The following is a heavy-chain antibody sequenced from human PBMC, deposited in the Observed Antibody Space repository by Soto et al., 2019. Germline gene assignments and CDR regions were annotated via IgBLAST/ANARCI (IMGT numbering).Heavy chain of an antibody. D-gene: IGHD2-15*01. Sequence: ASVKVSCKASGYTFTRYTMNWVRQAPGQRLEWMGWINPDNGNTKSSQKFQDRVIITRDTSASTAYMDPSSLRSEDTAVYYCARGIATGQLDPWGQGTLVTVSS. CDR3: ARGIATGQLDP. V-gene: IGHV1-3*01. CDR1: GYTFTRYT. J-gene: IGHJ5*02. CDR2: INPDNGNT.